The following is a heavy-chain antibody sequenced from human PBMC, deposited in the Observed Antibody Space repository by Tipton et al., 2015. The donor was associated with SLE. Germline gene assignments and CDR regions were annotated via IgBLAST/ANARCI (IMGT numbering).Heavy chain of an antibody. J-gene: IGHJ4*02. CDR3: ARDRYGSSPTCHKGFDY. Sequence: SLRLSCAASGFTFSTYAMHWVRQAPGKGLEWVAVISYDGSNKSYADSVKGRFTISRDNSKNTLYLQMNSLRPEDTAVYYCARDRYGSSPTCHKGFDYWGQGTPVTVSS. D-gene: IGHD2-2*01. CDR2: ISYDGSNK. V-gene: IGHV3-30*04. CDR1: GFTFSTYA.